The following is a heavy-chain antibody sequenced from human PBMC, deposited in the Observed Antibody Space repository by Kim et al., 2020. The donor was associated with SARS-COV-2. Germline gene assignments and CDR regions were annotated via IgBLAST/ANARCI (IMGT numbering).Heavy chain of an antibody. D-gene: IGHD6-6*01. Sequence: VRGRFTISRDNAKSSLYLQMNSLRVDDTAVYFCARGGVSMTEGYCCAIDVWGQGTTVTVSS. J-gene: IGHJ6*02. CDR3: ARGGVSMTEGYCCAIDV. V-gene: IGHV3-11*06.